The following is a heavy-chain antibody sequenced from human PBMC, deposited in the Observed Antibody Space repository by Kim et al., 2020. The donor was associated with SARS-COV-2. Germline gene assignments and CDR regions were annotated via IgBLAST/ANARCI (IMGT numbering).Heavy chain of an antibody. D-gene: IGHD3-10*01. J-gene: IGHJ5*02. CDR1: GGSISSGGYY. Sequence: SETLSLTCTVSGGSISSGGYYWSWIRQHPGKGLEWIGYIYYSGSTYYNPSLKSRVTISVDTSKNQFSLKLSSVTAADTAVYYCASTGGSGSYMWFDPWGQGTLVTVSS. V-gene: IGHV4-31*03. CDR3: ASTGGSGSYMWFDP. CDR2: IYYSGST.